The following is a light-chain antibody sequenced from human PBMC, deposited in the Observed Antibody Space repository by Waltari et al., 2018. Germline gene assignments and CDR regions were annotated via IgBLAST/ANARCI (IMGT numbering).Light chain of an antibody. V-gene: IGLV4-69*02. Sequence: QPVVTQSSSASASLGASVKLTCTLDSGHSSYAVAWYQLQAEKGPRFLMKINSDGSHSKGDEIADRFSGSSSGAERFLSISSVQSEDEADYYGQTWGTGFVIFGGGTKLTVL. CDR3: QTWGTGFVI. CDR1: SGHSSYA. J-gene: IGLJ2*01. CDR2: INSDGSH.